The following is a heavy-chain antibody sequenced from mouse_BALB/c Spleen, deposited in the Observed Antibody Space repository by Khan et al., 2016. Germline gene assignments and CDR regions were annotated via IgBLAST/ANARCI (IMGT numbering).Heavy chain of an antibody. CDR2: IWRGGST. Sequence: QVQLKQSGPGLVQPSQSLSINCTVSGFLLTSYGVHWVRQSPGKGLEWLGVIWRGGSTDYNADFMSRQGITRENSKTKDFINMNSLQADDTDVYYCDKEEGNYVMKFWGQRTSVTVSS. D-gene: IGHD2-1*01. J-gene: IGHJ4*01. CDR1: GFLLTSYG. CDR3: DKEEGNYVMKF. V-gene: IGHV2-5*01.